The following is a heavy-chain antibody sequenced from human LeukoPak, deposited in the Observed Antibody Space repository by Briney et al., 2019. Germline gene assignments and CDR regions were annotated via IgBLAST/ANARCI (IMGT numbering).Heavy chain of an antibody. Sequence: GGSLKLSCAASGFTFSSYGIHLVRQAPGKGPEWVSYISSSGTTIHYPDPVRGRFTISKNNAKNSPLPQNNNLKAQEHALYYFARDRLYDSSGYYYRAFDYWGQGTLVTVSS. CDR1: GFTFSSYG. D-gene: IGHD3-22*01. J-gene: IGHJ4*02. CDR2: ISSSGTTI. CDR3: ARDRLYDSSGYYYRAFDY. V-gene: IGHV3-48*03.